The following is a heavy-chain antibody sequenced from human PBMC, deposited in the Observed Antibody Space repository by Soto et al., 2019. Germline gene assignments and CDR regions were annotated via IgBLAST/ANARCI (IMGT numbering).Heavy chain of an antibody. V-gene: IGHV4-34*01. CDR1: GGSFSGYY. CDR3: AREEVPQWFTRGYYGMDV. J-gene: IGHJ6*02. D-gene: IGHD2-2*01. Sequence: SETLSLTCAVYGGSFSGYYWSWIRQPPGKGLEWIGEINHSGSTNYNPSLKSRVTISVDTSKNQFSLKLSSVTAADTAVYYCAREEVPQWFTRGYYGMDVWGQGTTVTSP. CDR2: INHSGST.